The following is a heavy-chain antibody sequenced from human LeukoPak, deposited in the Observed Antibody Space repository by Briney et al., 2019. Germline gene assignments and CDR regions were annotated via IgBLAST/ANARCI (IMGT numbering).Heavy chain of an antibody. V-gene: IGHV4-39*01. CDR1: GRSISSSSYY. J-gene: IGHJ3*02. D-gene: IGHD6-19*01. Sequence: SETLSLTCTVSGRSISSSSYYWGWIRQPPGKGLEWFGSIYYSGSTHYNPSLNCRVTISVARSKSQFSRTLSSLRPAGTAAYYCAGLPGQWLVRDAFDIWGQGTMVTVSS. CDR2: IYYSGST. CDR3: AGLPGQWLVRDAFDI.